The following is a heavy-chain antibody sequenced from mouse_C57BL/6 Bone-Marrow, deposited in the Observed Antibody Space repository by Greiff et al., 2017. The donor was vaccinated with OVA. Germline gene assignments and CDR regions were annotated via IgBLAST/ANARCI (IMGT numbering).Heavy chain of an antibody. CDR2: IRNKANNHAT. CDR1: GFTFSDAW. D-gene: IGHD1-1*01. V-gene: IGHV6-6*01. CDR3: TLITTVVATDAMDY. J-gene: IGHJ4*01. Sequence: EVKLEESGGGLVQPGGSMKLSCAASGFTFSDAWMDWVRQSPEKGLEWVAEIRNKANNHATYYAESVKGRFTISRDDSKSSVYLQMNSLRAEDTGIYYCTLITTVVATDAMDYWGQGTSVTVSS.